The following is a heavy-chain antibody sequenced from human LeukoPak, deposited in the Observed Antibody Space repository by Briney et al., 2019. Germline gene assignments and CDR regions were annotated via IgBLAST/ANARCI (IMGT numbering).Heavy chain of an antibody. CDR2: INPSGGST. CDR3: ATEVNVAYYNVPGNDYRGIDP. Sequence: ASVKVSCKASGYTFTSYYMHWVRQAPGQGLEWMGIINPSGGSTSYAQKFQGRVTISADTSTDTAYLELTSLRSDDTAVYYCATEVNVAYYNVPGNDYRGIDPWGPGTLVTVSS. V-gene: IGHV1-46*01. CDR1: GYTFTSYY. J-gene: IGHJ5*02. D-gene: IGHD3-10*02.